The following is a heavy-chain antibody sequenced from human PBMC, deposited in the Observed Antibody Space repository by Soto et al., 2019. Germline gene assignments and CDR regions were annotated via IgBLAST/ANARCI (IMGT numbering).Heavy chain of an antibody. J-gene: IGHJ4*02. CDR3: AGGWDSYGNEYDSSGYYSDY. CDR1: GFTFSSYG. D-gene: IGHD3-22*01. CDR2: IWYDGSNK. Sequence: PGGSLRLSCAASGFTFSSYGVHWVRQAPGKGLEWVAVIWYDGSNKYYADSVKGRFTISRDNSKNTLYLQMNSLRAEDTAVYYCAGGWDSYGNEYDSSGYYSDYWGQGTLVTVSS. V-gene: IGHV3-33*01.